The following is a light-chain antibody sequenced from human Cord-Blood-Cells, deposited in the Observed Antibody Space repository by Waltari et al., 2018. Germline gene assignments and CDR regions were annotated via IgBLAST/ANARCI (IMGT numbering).Light chain of an antibody. CDR2: AAS. J-gene: IGKJ1*01. CDR1: QSISSY. V-gene: IGKV1-39*01. CDR3: QQSYSTPQT. Sequence: DIQMTQSPSSLSASVGDIVTITCRASQSISSYLNWYQPKPGKAPKLLIYAASSLQSGVPSRFSGSGSGTDFTLTISSLQPEDFATYYCQQSYSTPQTFGQGTKVEIK.